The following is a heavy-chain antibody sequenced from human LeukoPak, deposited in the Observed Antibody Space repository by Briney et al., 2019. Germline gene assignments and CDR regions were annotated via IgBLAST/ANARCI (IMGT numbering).Heavy chain of an antibody. J-gene: IGHJ6*03. CDR1: GYTFTSYD. CDR2: MNPNSGNT. D-gene: IGHD3-3*01. V-gene: IGHV1-8*01. Sequence: ASVKVSCKASGYTFTSYDINRVRQATGQGLEWMGWMNPNSGNTGYAQKFQGRVTMTRNTSISTAYMELSSLRSEDTAVYYCARGLSGDFWSGYYYYYMDVWGKGTTVTVSS. CDR3: ARGLSGDFWSGYYYYYMDV.